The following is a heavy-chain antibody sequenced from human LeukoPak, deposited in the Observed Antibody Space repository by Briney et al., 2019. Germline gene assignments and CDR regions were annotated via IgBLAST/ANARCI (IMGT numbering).Heavy chain of an antibody. D-gene: IGHD6-25*01. CDR2: IYHSGST. CDR1: GVSISSSNW. Sequence: PSETLSLTCAVSGVSISSSNWWSWVRQPPGKGLEWIGEIYHSGSTNYNPSLKSRVTISVDKSKNQFSLKLSSVTAADTAVYYCARGRPRDYYYGMDVWGQGTTVTVSS. CDR3: ARGRPRDYYYGMDV. J-gene: IGHJ6*02. V-gene: IGHV4-4*02.